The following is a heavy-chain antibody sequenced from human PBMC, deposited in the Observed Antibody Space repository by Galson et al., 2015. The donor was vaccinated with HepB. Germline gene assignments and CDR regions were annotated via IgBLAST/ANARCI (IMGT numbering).Heavy chain of an antibody. D-gene: IGHD3-10*01. CDR2: ISWNSGSI. J-gene: IGHJ5*02. CDR1: GFTFDDYA. CDR3: AKDQRKRSGSWKGSFDP. V-gene: IGHV3-9*01. Sequence: SLRLSCAASGFTFDDYAMHWVRQAPGKGLEWVSGISWNSGSIGYADSVKGRFTISRDNAKNSLYLQMNSLRAEDTALYYCAKDQRKRSGSWKGSFDPWGQGTLVTVSS.